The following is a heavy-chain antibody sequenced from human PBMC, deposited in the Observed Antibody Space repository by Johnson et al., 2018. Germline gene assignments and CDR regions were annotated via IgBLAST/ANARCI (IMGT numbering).Heavy chain of an antibody. CDR1: GFTFSSYD. Sequence: EVQLVESGGGLVQPGGSXRLSCAASGFTFSSYDMHWVRQAPGKGRAWVANITQDGSEKYEVDSVQGRFTISRDNGKNSLYLHMNSLRAEDTAVYYWARDTITIFGNAFDIWGQGTMVTVSS. V-gene: IGHV3-7*01. J-gene: IGHJ3*02. CDR2: ITQDGSEK. CDR3: ARDTITIFGNAFDI. D-gene: IGHD3-3*01.